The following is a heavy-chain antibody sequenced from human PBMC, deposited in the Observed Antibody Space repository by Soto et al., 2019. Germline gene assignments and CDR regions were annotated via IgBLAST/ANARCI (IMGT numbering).Heavy chain of an antibody. Sequence: LGGSLRLSCSASGFIFSSCAMHWVRQAPGKGLEYVSGITSDGDNIYHADSVKGRFTISRDNSKNTLYLQMSSLRVEDTAVYYCVKGNQLLRYYFEYWGQGTLVTVSS. V-gene: IGHV3-64D*06. CDR3: VKGNQLLRYYFEY. CDR2: ITSDGDNI. J-gene: IGHJ4*02. D-gene: IGHD3-10*02. CDR1: GFIFSSCA.